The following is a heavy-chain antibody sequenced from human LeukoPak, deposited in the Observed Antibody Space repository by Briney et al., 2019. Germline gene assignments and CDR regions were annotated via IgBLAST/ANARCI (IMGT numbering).Heavy chain of an antibody. D-gene: IGHD4-23*01. CDR2: IIPIFGTA. CDR1: GGTFSSYA. J-gene: IGHJ4*02. Sequence: GASVKVSCKASGGTFSSYAISWVRQAPGQGLEWMGGIIPIFGTANYAQKFQGRVTITADESTSTAYMELSSLRSEDTAVYYCASFSTTVVTPRARSDYWGQGTLVTVSS. V-gene: IGHV1-69*13. CDR3: ASFSTTVVTPRARSDY.